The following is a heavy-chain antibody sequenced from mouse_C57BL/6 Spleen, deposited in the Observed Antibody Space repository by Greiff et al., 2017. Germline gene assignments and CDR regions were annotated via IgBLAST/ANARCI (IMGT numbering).Heavy chain of an antibody. CDR2: IYPGDGDT. D-gene: IGHD1-1*01. Sequence: VQLQQSGPELVKPGASVKISCKASGYAFSSSWMNWVKQRPGKGLEWIGRIYPGDGDTNYNGKFKGKATLTADKSSSTAYMQLSSLTSENSAVYFCARRYCGSGFDYWGQGSTRTVSS. CDR1: GYAFSSSW. CDR3: ARRYCGSGFDY. V-gene: IGHV1-82*01. J-gene: IGHJ2*01.